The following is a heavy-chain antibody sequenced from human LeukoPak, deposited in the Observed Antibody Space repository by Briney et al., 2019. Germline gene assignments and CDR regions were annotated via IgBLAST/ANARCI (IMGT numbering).Heavy chain of an antibody. V-gene: IGHV1-69*05. CDR3: ASNQGRVTIFGVVTPPYYMDV. CDR2: IIPIFGTA. CDR1: GGTFSSYA. Sequence: EASVKVSCKASGGTFSSYAISWVRQAPGQGLEWMGGIIPIFGTANYAQKFQGRVTITTDESTSTAYMELSSLRSEDTAVYYCASNQGRVTIFGVVTPPYYMDVWGKGTTVTVSS. J-gene: IGHJ6*03. D-gene: IGHD3-3*01.